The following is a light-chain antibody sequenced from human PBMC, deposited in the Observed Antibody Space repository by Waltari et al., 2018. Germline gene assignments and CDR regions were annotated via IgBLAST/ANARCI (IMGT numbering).Light chain of an antibody. CDR1: QRMRRN. Sequence: VLPGERAALPCIASQRMRRNLAGYQHKPGEAPRLLIYGASTRATGIPARFSGSVSATEFSLTNSSLQSEDLAVYFCQQYDNSLGTFGQGTKVAIK. V-gene: IGKV3-15*01. CDR2: GAS. CDR3: QQYDNSLGT. J-gene: IGKJ1*01.